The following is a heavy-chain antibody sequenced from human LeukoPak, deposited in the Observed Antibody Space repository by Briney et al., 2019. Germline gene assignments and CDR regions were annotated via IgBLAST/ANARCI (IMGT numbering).Heavy chain of an antibody. CDR1: GFTFDDYA. D-gene: IGHD5-18*01. CDR3: VRADAKKTAMVDY. Sequence: GGSLRLSCAASGFTFDDYAMHWVRQAPGKGLEWVSLISGDGGSTYYADSVKGRFTISRDNAKNSLYLRMNSLRVEDTAVYYCVRADAKKTAMVDYWGRGTLVAVSS. V-gene: IGHV3-43*02. CDR2: ISGDGGST. J-gene: IGHJ4*02.